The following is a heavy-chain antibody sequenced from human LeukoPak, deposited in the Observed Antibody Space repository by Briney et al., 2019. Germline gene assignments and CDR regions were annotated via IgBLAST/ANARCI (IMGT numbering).Heavy chain of an antibody. CDR2: IYHSGST. Sequence: SETLSLTCVVSGGSISSSNWWSWVRQPPGKGLEWIGEIYHSGSTNYNPSLKSRVTISVDKSKNQFSLKLSSVTAADTAVYYCARADILTGYYPYYFDYWGQGTLVTVSS. CDR1: GGSISSSNW. D-gene: IGHD3-9*01. J-gene: IGHJ4*02. V-gene: IGHV4-4*02. CDR3: ARADILTGYYPYYFDY.